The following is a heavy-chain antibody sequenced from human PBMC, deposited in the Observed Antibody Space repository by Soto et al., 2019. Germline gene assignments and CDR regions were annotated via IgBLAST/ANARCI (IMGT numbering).Heavy chain of an antibody. CDR3: ARESDSSGYYYYFDY. CDR1: GGSISSGGYY. Sequence: QVQLQESGPGLVKPSQTLSLTCTVSGGSISSGGYYWNWIRQHPGKGLEWIGYSYYRGSTYYNPSLKSRVTISVDTSKNQFSLKLSSVTAADTAVYYCARESDSSGYYYYFDYWGQGTLVTVSS. V-gene: IGHV4-31*03. D-gene: IGHD3-22*01. CDR2: SYYRGST. J-gene: IGHJ4*02.